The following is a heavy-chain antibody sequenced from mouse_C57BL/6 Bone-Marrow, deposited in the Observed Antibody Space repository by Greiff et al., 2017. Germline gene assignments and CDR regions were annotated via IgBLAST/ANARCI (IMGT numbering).Heavy chain of an antibody. J-gene: IGHJ4*01. CDR3: ARAYYGSSYYAMDY. CDR2: INYDGSST. Sequence: EVNVVESEGGLVQPGSSMKLSCTASGFTFSDYYMAWVRQVPEKGLEWVANINYDGSSTYYLDSLKSRFIISRDNAKNILYLQMSSLKSEDTATYYCARAYYGSSYYAMDYWGQGTSVTVSS. CDR1: GFTFSDYY. V-gene: IGHV5-16*01. D-gene: IGHD1-1*01.